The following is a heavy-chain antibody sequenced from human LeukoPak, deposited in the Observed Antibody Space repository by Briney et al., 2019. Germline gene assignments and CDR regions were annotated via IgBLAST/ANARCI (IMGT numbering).Heavy chain of an antibody. D-gene: IGHD3-16*02. CDR3: AKSLGVGGYTRYKGFDQ. V-gene: IGHV3-23*01. J-gene: IGHJ4*02. Sequence: GGSLRLSCAASGFTFKSFAMNAVRQAPGRGLGWGSSISGRDGTSHYADFVKGRFTISRDNSKNTLYLQMNSLRAEDTAAYYCAKSLGVGGYTRYKGFDQWGQGTLVVVSS. CDR2: ISGRDGTS. CDR1: GFTFKSFA.